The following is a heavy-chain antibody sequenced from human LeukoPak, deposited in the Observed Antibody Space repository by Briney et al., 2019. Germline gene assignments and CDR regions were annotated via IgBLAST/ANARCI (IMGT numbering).Heavy chain of an antibody. V-gene: IGHV3-48*03. Sequence: GGSLRLSCAASGFAFSSYEMNWVRQAPGKGLEWLSYISSSGSTIYYADSVKGRFTISRDTAKNSLYLQMNSLRAEDTAVYYCARDGYSGSDAFDIWGQGTTVTVSS. CDR3: ARDGYSGSDAFDI. D-gene: IGHD5-12*01. CDR1: GFAFSSYE. CDR2: ISSSGSTI. J-gene: IGHJ3*02.